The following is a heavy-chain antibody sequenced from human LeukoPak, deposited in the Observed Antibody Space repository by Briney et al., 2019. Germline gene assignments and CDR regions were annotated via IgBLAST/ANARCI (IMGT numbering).Heavy chain of an antibody. CDR3: AMGVPSSSWYTNYFDY. V-gene: IGHV1-24*01. CDR2: FDPEDGET. J-gene: IGHJ4*02. Sequence: GASVKVSCKVSGYTLTELSMHWVRQAPGKGLEWMGGFDPEDGETIYAQKFQGRVTMTEDTSTDTAYMELSSLRSEDTAVYYCAMGVPSSSWYTNYFDYWGQGTLVTVSS. CDR1: GYTLTELS. D-gene: IGHD6-13*01.